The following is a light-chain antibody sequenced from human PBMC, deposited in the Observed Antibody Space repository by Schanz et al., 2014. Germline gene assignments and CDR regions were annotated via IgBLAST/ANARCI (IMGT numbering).Light chain of an antibody. CDR3: QHYGSSPAVA. CDR1: QSVSSSY. Sequence: EIVLTQSPATLSLSPGERATLSCGASQSVSSSYLAWYQQKPGLAPRLLIYDASSRATGIPDRFSGSGSGSDFTPTTSRLEPEDFAVYYCQHYGSSPAVAFGQGTKVEIK. V-gene: IGKV3D-20*01. J-gene: IGKJ1*01. CDR2: DAS.